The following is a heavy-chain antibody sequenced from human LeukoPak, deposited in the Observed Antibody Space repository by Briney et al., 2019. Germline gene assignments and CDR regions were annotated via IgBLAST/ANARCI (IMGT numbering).Heavy chain of an antibody. D-gene: IGHD3-10*01. V-gene: IGHV4-34*01. CDR1: GESFSGYF. CDR3: ARSPRGSGSSTLLGVAFDL. Sequence: SETLSLTCAVYGESFSGYFWTWIRQPPGKGLEWIGSIYYSGTTYYNPSLKSRVTISVDTSKNQFSLKLTSVSAEDTAVYYCARSPRGSGSSTLLGVAFDLWGHGTKVTVSS. CDR2: IYYSGTT. J-gene: IGHJ3*01.